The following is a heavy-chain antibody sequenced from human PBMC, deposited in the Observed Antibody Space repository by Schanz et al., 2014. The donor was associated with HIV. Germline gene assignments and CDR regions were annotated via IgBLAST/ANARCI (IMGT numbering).Heavy chain of an antibody. V-gene: IGHV1-69*06. CDR3: ARDLGGDFWSAQVGFDP. D-gene: IGHD3-3*01. Sequence: QVQLVQSGAEVKKPGSSVKVSCETSGGTFDTYAINWVRQAPGQGLEWMGGIIPILATAKYAQKFQGRVTMTRNTSINTAYMELSSLRSEDTAVYFCARDLGGDFWSAQVGFDPWGQGTLVTVSS. J-gene: IGHJ5*02. CDR1: GGTFDTYA. CDR2: IIPILATA.